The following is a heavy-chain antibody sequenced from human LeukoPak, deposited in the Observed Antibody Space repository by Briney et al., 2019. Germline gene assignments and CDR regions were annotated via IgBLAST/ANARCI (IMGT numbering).Heavy chain of an antibody. J-gene: IGHJ4*02. CDR2: IYGDGSST. V-gene: IGHV3-74*01. D-gene: IGHD3-16*01. Sequence: GGSLRLSCAASGFTFSSSMMHWVRQAPGKGLVWVSRIYGDGSSTTYADSVRGRFTVSRDNAKNTLYLQMNSLRSEDTAIYYCAMGFTPFDNWGRGTLVTVSS. CDR1: GFTFSSSM. CDR3: AMGFTPFDN.